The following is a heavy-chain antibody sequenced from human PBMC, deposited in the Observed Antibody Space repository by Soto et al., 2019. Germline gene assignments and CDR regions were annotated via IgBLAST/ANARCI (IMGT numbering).Heavy chain of an antibody. V-gene: IGHV3-30-3*01. J-gene: IGHJ4*02. Sequence: QVQLVESGGGVVQPGRSLRLSCAASGFTFSSYAMHWVRQAPGKGLEWVAVISYDGSNKYYADSVKGRFTISRDNSKNPLYLQMNSLRAEDTAVYYCARPAGLWFGEYPFDYWGQGTLVTVSS. CDR2: ISYDGSNK. D-gene: IGHD3-10*01. CDR1: GFTFSSYA. CDR3: ARPAGLWFGEYPFDY.